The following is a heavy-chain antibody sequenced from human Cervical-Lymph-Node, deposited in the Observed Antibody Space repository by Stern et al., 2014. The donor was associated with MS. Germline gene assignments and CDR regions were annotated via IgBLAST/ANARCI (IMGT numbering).Heavy chain of an antibody. V-gene: IGHV4-61*01. CDR3: AREFDILTGYYDY. J-gene: IGHJ4*02. CDR1: GGSVSSGSYY. Sequence: QLQLQESGPGLVKPSETLSLTCTVSGGSVSSGSYYWSWIRQPPGKGLEWIGYIYYSGSTNYNPSLKSRVTISVDTSKNQFSLKLSSVTAADTAVYYCAREFDILTGYYDYWGQGTLVTVSS. CDR2: IYYSGST. D-gene: IGHD3-9*01.